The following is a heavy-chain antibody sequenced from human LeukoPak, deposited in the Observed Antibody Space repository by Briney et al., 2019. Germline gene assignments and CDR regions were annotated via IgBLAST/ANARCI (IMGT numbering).Heavy chain of an antibody. CDR2: IYNTGTT. V-gene: IGHV4-59*08. J-gene: IGHJ4*02. CDR1: GGSMTTSY. D-gene: IGHD3-22*01. CDR3: ARQPNMGDYFFDY. Sequence: PSETLSLTCTVSGGSMTTSYWTWVRQVPGKRLEWIGYIYNTGTTNYNPSLKSRVTLSVDTSKNQFSLKLTSVTAADSAVYYCARQPNMGDYFFDYWGQGTLVTVFS.